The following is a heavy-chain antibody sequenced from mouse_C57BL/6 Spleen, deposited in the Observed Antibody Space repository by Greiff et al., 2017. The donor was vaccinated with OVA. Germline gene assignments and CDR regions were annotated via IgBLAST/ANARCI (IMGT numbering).Heavy chain of an antibody. D-gene: IGHD3-3*01. V-gene: IGHV3-8*01. CDR3: ARFRGYAMDY. J-gene: IGHJ4*01. CDR2: ISYSGST. Sequence: EVKLEESGPGLAKPSQSLSLTCSVTGYSITSYYWNWIRKFPGNNLEYIGYISYSGSTYYNTSLKSRISITRDTSKNQYYLQSNYVTTEDTATYYCARFRGYAMDYWGQGTSVTVSS. CDR1: GYSITSYY.